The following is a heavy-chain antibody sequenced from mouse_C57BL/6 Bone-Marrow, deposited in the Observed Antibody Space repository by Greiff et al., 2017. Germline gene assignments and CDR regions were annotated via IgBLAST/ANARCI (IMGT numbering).Heavy chain of an antibody. V-gene: IGHV1-55*01. CDR2: IYPGSGST. J-gene: IGHJ4*01. D-gene: IGHD1-1*01. Sequence: QVQLKQPGAELVKPGASVKMSCKASGYTFTSYWITWVKQRPGQGLEWIGDIYPGSGSTNYNEKFKSKATLTVDTSSSTAYMQLSSLTSEDSAVYYCARDYYGSFLYYYAMDYWGQGTSVTVSS. CDR3: ARDYYGSFLYYYAMDY. CDR1: GYTFTSYW.